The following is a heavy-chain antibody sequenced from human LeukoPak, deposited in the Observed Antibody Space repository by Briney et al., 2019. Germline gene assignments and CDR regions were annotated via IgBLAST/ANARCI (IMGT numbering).Heavy chain of an antibody. V-gene: IGHV1-8*03. Sequence: ASMKVSCKASGYTFTSYHINWVRQAPGQGLEWMGWINPNTDDRGYAQKFQGRLIITSDTSISTVYMELGSPRSEDTAVYFCARTTSFTASGYDYWGQGTLVTVSS. CDR1: GYTFTSYH. CDR3: ARTTSFTASGYDY. CDR2: INPNTDDR. J-gene: IGHJ4*02. D-gene: IGHD6-25*01.